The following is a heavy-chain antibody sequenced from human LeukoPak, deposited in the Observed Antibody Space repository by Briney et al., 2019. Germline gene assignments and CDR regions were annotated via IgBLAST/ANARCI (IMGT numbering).Heavy chain of an antibody. CDR1: DFTFIYYS. Sequence: GGSLRLSCAASDFTFIYYSMIWVRQAPGKGLEWVSSISTGSSYIYYADSVKCLFIISRDNAKNSLYLQMNSLRAEDAAIYYSARLGLRAVAHDAFDIWGQGTLVTVSS. J-gene: IGHJ3*02. CDR3: ARLGLRAVAHDAFDI. D-gene: IGHD6-19*01. CDR2: ISTGSSYI. V-gene: IGHV3-21*01.